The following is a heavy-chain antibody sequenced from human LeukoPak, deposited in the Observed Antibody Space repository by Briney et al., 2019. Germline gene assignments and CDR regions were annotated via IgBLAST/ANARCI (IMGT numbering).Heavy chain of an antibody. D-gene: IGHD3-22*01. CDR1: GFTFSTYW. CDR2: ISSDGSTT. V-gene: IGHV3-74*01. J-gene: IGHJ4*02. Sequence: GGSLRLSCVASGFTFSTYWMHWVRQAPGKGLVWVSRISSDGSTTTYADSVKGRFTISRDNAKNTVYLEMNSLRAEDTAVYYCAKYLSSGFLYYFDYWGQGTLVTVSS. CDR3: AKYLSSGFLYYFDY.